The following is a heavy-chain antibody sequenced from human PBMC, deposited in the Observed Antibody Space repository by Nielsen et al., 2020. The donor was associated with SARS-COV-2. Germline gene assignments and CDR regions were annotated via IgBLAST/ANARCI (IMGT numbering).Heavy chain of an antibody. D-gene: IGHD1-26*01. CDR3: ARGGIVGAAAWLDAFDI. CDR1: GGSISSYY. CDR2: IYYSGST. Sequence: GSLRLSCTVSGGSISSYYWSWIRQPPGKGLEWIGYIYYSGSTNYNPSLKSRVTISVDTSKNQFSLKLSSVTAADTAVYYCARGGIVGAAAWLDAFDIWGQGTMVPSPQ. V-gene: IGHV4-59*01. J-gene: IGHJ3*02.